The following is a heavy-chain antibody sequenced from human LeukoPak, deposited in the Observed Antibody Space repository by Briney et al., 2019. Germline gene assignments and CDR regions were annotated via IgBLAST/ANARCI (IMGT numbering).Heavy chain of an antibody. CDR3: AKQLGYCSDGSCYFPY. V-gene: IGHV3-23*01. CDR2: ISNNGGYT. D-gene: IGHD2-15*01. Sequence: PGGSLRLSCAASGFTFSSSAMSWVRQAPGKGLEWVSAISNNGGYTYYADSVQGRFTISRDNSKSTLCLQMNSLRVEDTAVYCCAKQLGYCSDGSCYFPYWGQGTLVTVSS. J-gene: IGHJ4*02. CDR1: GFTFSSSA.